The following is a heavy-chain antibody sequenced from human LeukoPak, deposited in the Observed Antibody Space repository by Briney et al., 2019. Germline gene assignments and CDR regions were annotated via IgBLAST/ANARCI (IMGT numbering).Heavy chain of an antibody. CDR1: GYTLTELS. CDR2: FDPEDGET. CDR3: ARDYYYDSSGYCDY. Sequence: ASVKVSCKVSGYTLTELSMHWVRQAPGKGLEWMGRFDPEDGETIYAQKFQGRVTITADESTSTAYMELSSLRSEDTAVYYCARDYYYDSSGYCDYWGQGTLVTVSS. J-gene: IGHJ4*02. V-gene: IGHV1-24*01. D-gene: IGHD3-22*01.